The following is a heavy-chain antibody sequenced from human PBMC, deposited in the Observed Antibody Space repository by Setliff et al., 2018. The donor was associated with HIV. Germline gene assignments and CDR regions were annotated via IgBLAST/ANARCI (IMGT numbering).Heavy chain of an antibody. CDR1: GYTFSDYY. D-gene: IGHD3-22*01. V-gene: IGHV1-69-2*01. CDR3: ARVQRGIYYYDSSGYLQAYYFDY. CDR2: VDPEDGET. Sequence: ASVKVSCKASGYTFSDYYMHWVQQAPGKGLEWMGRVDPEDGETKYAEKFQGRVTITADTSTDTVYMELSSLRAEDTAVYYCARVQRGIYYYDSSGYLQAYYFDYWGQGTLVTVSS. J-gene: IGHJ4*02.